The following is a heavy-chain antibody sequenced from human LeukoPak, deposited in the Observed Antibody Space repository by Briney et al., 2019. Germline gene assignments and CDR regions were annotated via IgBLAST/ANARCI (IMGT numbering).Heavy chain of an antibody. CDR1: GGSFSGFY. J-gene: IGHJ5*02. CDR3: ARGGGYCTNNVCPPWFDP. CDR2: INHSGST. Sequence: SETLSLTCAVYGGSFSGFYWNWIRQPPGKGLEWIGEINHSGSTHYSPSLKSRLSISVDPSKNQFSLKLSSVTAADTAVYYCARGGGYCTNNVCPPWFDPWGQGALVTVSS. D-gene: IGHD2-8*01. V-gene: IGHV4-34*01.